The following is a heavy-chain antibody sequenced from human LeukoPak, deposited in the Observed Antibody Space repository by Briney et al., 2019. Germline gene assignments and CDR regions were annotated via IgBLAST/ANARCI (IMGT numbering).Heavy chain of an antibody. J-gene: IGHJ4*02. V-gene: IGHV4-34*01. D-gene: IGHD5-24*01. Sequence: SETLSLTCAVYGGPFSDYYWSWIRQPPGKGLEWIGKINHSGSTNYSPSLKSRVTISIDTSKNQFSLKLNSMTAADTAVYYCARGEGARDGYNYEGPLCFDYWGQGTLVTVSS. CDR3: ARGEGARDGYNYEGPLCFDY. CDR1: GGPFSDYY. CDR2: INHSGST.